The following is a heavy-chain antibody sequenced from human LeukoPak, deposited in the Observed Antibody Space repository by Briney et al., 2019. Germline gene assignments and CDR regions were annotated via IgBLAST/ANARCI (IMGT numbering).Heavy chain of an antibody. CDR1: GYSFTSYW. J-gene: IGHJ4*02. CDR3: ARHVEMATIPPPYYFDY. CDR2: IYPGDSDT. D-gene: IGHD5-12*01. V-gene: IGHV5-51*01. Sequence: GESLKISCKGSGYSFTSYWIGWVRQMPGKGLEWMGIIYPGDSDTRYSPSFQGQVTISADKSISTAYLQWSSLKASDTAMYYCARHVEMATIPPPYYFDYWGQGTLVTVSS.